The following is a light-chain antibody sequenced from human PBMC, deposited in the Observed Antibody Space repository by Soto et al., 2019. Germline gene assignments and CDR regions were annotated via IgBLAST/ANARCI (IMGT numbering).Light chain of an antibody. J-gene: IGKJ3*01. CDR3: QQYYTTPVT. CDR1: QSVLYSSNNKNY. Sequence: DIVMTQSPDSLAVSLGERATINCKSSQSVLYSSNNKNYLAWYQQKPGQPPKLLIYWASTRESGVPDRFSGSGSWTDFTLTISSLQAEDVAVYSCQQYYTTPVTFGPGTKVDIK. V-gene: IGKV4-1*01. CDR2: WAS.